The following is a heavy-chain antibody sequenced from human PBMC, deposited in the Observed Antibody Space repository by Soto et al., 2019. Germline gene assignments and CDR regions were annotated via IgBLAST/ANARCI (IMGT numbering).Heavy chain of an antibody. CDR1: GFTFTNYW. D-gene: IGHD4-17*01. J-gene: IGHJ4*02. V-gene: IGHV5-51*01. CDR2: VWPGDSDV. CDR3: ARLLLTTSFFDL. Sequence: GESLKISCRGFGFTFTNYWIAWVRQMPGKGLEWVGIVWPGDSDVRYSPSFQGQVTISADKSISAAYLQWSTLKASDTAVYFCARLLLTTSFFDLWGQGTLVTVSS.